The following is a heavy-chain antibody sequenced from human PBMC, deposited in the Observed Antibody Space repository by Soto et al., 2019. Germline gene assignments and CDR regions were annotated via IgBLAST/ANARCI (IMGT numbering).Heavy chain of an antibody. Sequence: EVQLVQSGGGSVQPGGSLRLSCAASGFTFTNYWMHWVRHVPGKGLVWVSRIDGVGTGTSYSDSVRGRFTISRDNAENTLDLQKNSMRAEHKDVYYFTTVCEYCGQCTPVTVPS. CDR3: TTVCEY. D-gene: IGHD2-21*01. CDR1: GFTFTNYW. CDR2: IDGVGTGT. V-gene: IGHV3-74*01. J-gene: IGHJ1*01.